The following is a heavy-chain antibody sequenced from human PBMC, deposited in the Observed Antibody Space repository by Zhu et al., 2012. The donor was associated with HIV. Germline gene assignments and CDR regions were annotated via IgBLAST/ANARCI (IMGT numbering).Heavy chain of an antibody. J-gene: IGHJ5*01. Sequence: QVQLQESGPGLVKPSETLSLTCTVSGGSISSSSYYWGWIRQPPGKGLEWIGSIYYSGSTYYNPSLKSRVTISVDTSKNQFSLKLSSVTAADTAVYYCARLFRSYCGGDCPDWFDPGARNPGHVSS. V-gene: IGHV4-39*07. CDR3: ARLFRSYCGGDCPDWFDP. D-gene: IGHD2-21*02. CDR1: GGSISSSSYY. CDR2: IYYSGST.